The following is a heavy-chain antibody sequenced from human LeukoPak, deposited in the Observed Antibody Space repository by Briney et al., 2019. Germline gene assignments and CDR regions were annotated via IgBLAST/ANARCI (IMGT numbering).Heavy chain of an antibody. Sequence: GSLRLSCAASGFTFSDYYMSWIRQAPGKGLEWVSYISSSSSYTNYADSVKGQFTISRDNAKNSLYLQMNSLRAEDTAVYYCARGGYSGYDFDYWGQGTLVTVSS. J-gene: IGHJ4*02. CDR2: ISSSSSYT. D-gene: IGHD5-12*01. CDR3: ARGGYSGYDFDY. CDR1: GFTFSDYY. V-gene: IGHV3-11*06.